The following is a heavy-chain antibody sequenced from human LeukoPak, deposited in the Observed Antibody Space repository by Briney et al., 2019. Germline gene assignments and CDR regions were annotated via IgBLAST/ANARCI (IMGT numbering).Heavy chain of an antibody. D-gene: IGHD2-15*01. CDR3: ARGFCSGDTCYSGDY. V-gene: IGHV3-72*01. CDR1: EFTFSDHY. J-gene: IGHJ4*02. CDR2: IRNKANSYTT. Sequence: GGSLRLSCAASEFTFSDHYMDWVRQAPGKGLEWVGRIRNKANSYTTEYAASVKGRFTISRDASKNSLYLQMNSLKTEDTAVYYCARGFCSGDTCYSGDYWGQGTLVTVSS.